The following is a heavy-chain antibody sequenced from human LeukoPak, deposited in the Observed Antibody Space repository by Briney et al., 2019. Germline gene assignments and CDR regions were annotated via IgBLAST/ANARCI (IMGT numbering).Heavy chain of an antibody. CDR3: AKAVDVLLWFGESNFDY. CDR2: ISGSGGST. J-gene: IGHJ4*02. Sequence: GGSLRLSCAASGFTFSSYGMSWVRQAPGKGLEWVSAISGSGGSTYYADSVKGRFTISRDNSQNTLYLQMNSLRAEDTAVYYCAKAVDVLLWFGESNFDYWGQGTLVTVSS. D-gene: IGHD3-10*01. CDR1: GFTFSSYG. V-gene: IGHV3-23*01.